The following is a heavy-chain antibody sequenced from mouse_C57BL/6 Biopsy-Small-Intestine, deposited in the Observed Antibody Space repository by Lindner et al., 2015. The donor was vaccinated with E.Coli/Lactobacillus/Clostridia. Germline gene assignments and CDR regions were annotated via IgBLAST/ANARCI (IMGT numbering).Heavy chain of an antibody. V-gene: IGHV1-81*01. J-gene: IGHJ1*01. D-gene: IGHD1-2*01. CDR1: GGTFSSYA. CDR3: ARAYRGYSSGWYYCYGMDV. Sequence: SVKVSCKASGGTFSSYAISWVRQAPGQGLEWMGGIIPIFGTANYAQKFQGRVTITADESTSTAYVELSSLRSEDTAVYYCARAYRGYSSGWYYCYGMDVWGQGTTVTVSS. CDR2: IIPIFGTA.